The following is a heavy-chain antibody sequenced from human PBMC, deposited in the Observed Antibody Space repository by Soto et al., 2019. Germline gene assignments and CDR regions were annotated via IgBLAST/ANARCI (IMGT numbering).Heavy chain of an antibody. J-gene: IGHJ4*02. CDR2: ISGYNGNT. Sequence: ASVKVSCKASGYTFINYGINWVRQAPGQGLEWMGWISGYNGNTKYAQKFQGRVTMTTDTSTSTAYMELRSLRFDDTALYFCAREGHDDSSGYDYWGQGTLVTVSS. CDR3: AREGHDDSSGYDY. V-gene: IGHV1-18*01. CDR1: GYTFINYG. D-gene: IGHD3-22*01.